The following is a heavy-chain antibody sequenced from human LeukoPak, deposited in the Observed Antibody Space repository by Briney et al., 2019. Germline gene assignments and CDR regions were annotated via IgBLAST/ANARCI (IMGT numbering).Heavy chain of an antibody. Sequence: SVKVSCKASGGTFSSYAISWVRQAPGQGLEWMGGIIPIFGTANYAQKFQGRVTITADESTSTAYMELSRLRSADKAVYYCARPTIFGVANQETFDYWGQGTLVTVSS. D-gene: IGHD3-3*01. V-gene: IGHV1-69*01. CDR1: GGTFSSYA. CDR3: ARPTIFGVANQETFDY. J-gene: IGHJ4*02. CDR2: IIPIFGTA.